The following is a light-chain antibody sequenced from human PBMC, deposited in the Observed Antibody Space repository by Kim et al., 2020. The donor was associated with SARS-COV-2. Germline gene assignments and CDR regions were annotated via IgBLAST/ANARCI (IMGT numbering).Light chain of an antibody. CDR3: YSTDSSGKRV. V-gene: IGLV3-10*01. J-gene: IGLJ3*02. CDR2: EDS. Sequence: SYELTHPPSVSVSPGQTARITCSGDALPKKYAYWYQQKPAQAPVLVIYEDSKRPPGIPERFSGSSSGTMATLTISGAQVEEEADYYCYSTDSSGKRVFGGGTQLTVL. CDR1: ALPKKY.